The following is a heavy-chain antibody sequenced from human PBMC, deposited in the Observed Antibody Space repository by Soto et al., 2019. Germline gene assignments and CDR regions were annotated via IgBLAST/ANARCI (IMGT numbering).Heavy chain of an antibody. Sequence: SETLSLTCTVSDGSITSSNNFWGWIRQPPXKGLEWIGTIFYGGNTYYNPSLKSRVTMSVDTFKNQFSLRLSSVTAADTAVYFCARRSYFDHGGYYHTFDSVCQGALDTVSS. V-gene: IGHV4-39*01. CDR2: IFYGGNT. CDR1: DGSITSSNNF. CDR3: ARRSYFDHGGYYHTFDS. D-gene: IGHD3-22*01. J-gene: IGHJ4*01.